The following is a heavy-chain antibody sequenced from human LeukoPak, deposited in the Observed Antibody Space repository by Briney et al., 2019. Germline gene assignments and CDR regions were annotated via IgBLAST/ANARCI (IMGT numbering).Heavy chain of an antibody. CDR3: ARLGSGLRYFDY. CDR2: IWYDGSNK. D-gene: IGHD3-9*01. Sequence: GGSLRLSCAASGFTFRTYGMHWVRQAPGKGLEWVAVIWYDGSNKYYADSVKGRSTISRDNSKNTLYLQMNSLRAEDTAVYYCARLGSGLRYFDYRGQGTLVTVSS. CDR1: GFTFRTYG. J-gene: IGHJ4*02. V-gene: IGHV3-33*01.